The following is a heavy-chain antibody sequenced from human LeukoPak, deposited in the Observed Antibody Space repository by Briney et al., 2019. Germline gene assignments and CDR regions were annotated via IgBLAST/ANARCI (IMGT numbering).Heavy chain of an antibody. V-gene: IGHV1-69*01. CDR2: IIPIFGTA. J-gene: IGHJ5*02. CDR1: GGTFISYA. D-gene: IGHD2-15*01. CDR3: ARGLGYCSGGSCYSGWFDP. Sequence: SVKVSCKASGGTFISYAISWVRQAPGQGLEWMGGIIPIFGTANYAQKFQGRVTITADESTSTAYMELSSLRSEDTAVYYCARGLGYCSGGSCYSGWFDPWGQGTLVTVSS.